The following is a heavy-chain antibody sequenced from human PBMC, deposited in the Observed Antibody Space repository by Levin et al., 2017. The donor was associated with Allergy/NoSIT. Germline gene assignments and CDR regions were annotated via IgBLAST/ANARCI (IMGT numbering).Heavy chain of an antibody. V-gene: IGHV4-30-4*01. CDR3: ARVSDILTGYYKHDY. D-gene: IGHD3-9*01. J-gene: IGHJ4*02. CDR2: IYYSGST. CDR1: GGSISSGDYY. Sequence: SETLSLTCTVSGGSISSGDYYWSWIRQPPGKGLEWIGYIYYSGSTYYNPSLKSRVTISVDTSKNQFSLKLSSVTAADTAVYYCARVSDILTGYYKHDYWGQGTLVTVSS.